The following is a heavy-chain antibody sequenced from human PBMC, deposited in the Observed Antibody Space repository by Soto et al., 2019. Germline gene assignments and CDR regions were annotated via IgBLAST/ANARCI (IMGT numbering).Heavy chain of an antibody. Sequence: QITLKESGPTLVKPTQTLTLTCTFSGFSLSTSGVGVGWIRQPPGKALEWLALIYWDDDKRYSPSLKSRLTITKDTSKNQVVLTMTNMDPVDTATYYCAHSHLLPSIAVAGTRNFDYWGQGTLVTVSS. CDR2: IYWDDDK. V-gene: IGHV2-5*02. CDR3: AHSHLLPSIAVAGTRNFDY. D-gene: IGHD6-19*01. CDR1: GFSLSTSGVG. J-gene: IGHJ4*02.